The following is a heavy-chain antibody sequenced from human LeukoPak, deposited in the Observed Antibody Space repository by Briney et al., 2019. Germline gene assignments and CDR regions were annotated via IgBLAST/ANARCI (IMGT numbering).Heavy chain of an antibody. V-gene: IGHV4-59*01. CDR1: GGSISSYY. J-gene: IGHJ4*02. D-gene: IGHD3-10*01. Sequence: SETLSLTCTVSGGSISSYYWSWIRQPPGKGLEWIGYIYYSGSTNYNPSLKSRVTISVDTSKNQFSLKLSSVTAADTAVYCCARVPGSGSYYNAGSDYWGQGTLVTVSS. CDR2: IYYSGST. CDR3: ARVPGSGSYYNAGSDY.